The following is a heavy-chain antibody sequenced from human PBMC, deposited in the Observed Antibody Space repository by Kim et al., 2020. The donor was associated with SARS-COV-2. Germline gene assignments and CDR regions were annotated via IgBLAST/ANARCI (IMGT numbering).Heavy chain of an antibody. CDR3: ARDGEKYYDILTGYYPLYNWFDP. D-gene: IGHD3-9*01. CDR2: IYYSGST. CDR1: GGSISSSSYY. J-gene: IGHJ5*02. Sequence: SETLSLTCTVSGGSISSSSYYWGWIRQPPGKGLEWIGSIYYSGSTYYNPSLKSRVTISVDTSKNQFSLKLSSVTAADTAVYYCARDGEKYYDILTGYYPLYNWFDPWGQGTLVTVSS. V-gene: IGHV4-39*07.